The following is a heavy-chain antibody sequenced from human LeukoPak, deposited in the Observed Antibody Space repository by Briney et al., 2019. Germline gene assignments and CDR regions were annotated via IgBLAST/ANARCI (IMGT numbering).Heavy chain of an antibody. CDR1: GFTFSSYS. J-gene: IGHJ6*03. CDR3: ARGSGVTTIYYYMDV. CDR2: ISSSSSYI. D-gene: IGHD4-17*01. Sequence: GGSLRLSCAASGFTFSSYSMNWVRQAPGKGLEWVSSISSSSSYIYYADSVKGQFTISRDNAKNSLYLQMNSLRAEDTAVYYCARGSGVTTIYYYMDVWGKGTTVTVSS. V-gene: IGHV3-21*01.